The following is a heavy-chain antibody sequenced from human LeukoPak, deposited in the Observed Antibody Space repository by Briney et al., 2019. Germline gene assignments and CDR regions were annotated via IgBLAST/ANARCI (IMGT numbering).Heavy chain of an antibody. Sequence: PGGSLRLSCAASGFTFDDHGMSWVRQAPGKGLEWVSGIKWDGGRTGYADSVKGRFTISRDNAKNSLYLQMNSLRAEDTAVYYCARDSLTMIVGRQKRGLDYWGQGTLVTVSS. CDR1: GFTFDDHG. D-gene: IGHD3-22*01. CDR2: IKWDGGRT. J-gene: IGHJ4*02. CDR3: ARDSLTMIVGRQKRGLDY. V-gene: IGHV3-20*04.